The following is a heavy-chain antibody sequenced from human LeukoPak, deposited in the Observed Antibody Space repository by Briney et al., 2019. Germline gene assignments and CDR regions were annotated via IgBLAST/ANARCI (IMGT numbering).Heavy chain of an antibody. CDR1: GFTFSSYE. D-gene: IGHD6-19*01. CDR3: ARDRSFNSGWLDY. J-gene: IGHJ4*02. CDR2: ISSSGSTI. Sequence: PGGSLRLSCAASGFTFSSYEMNWVRQAPGKGLEWLSYISSSGSTIFYADSVKGRFTISRDNAKNSLYLQVNSLRAEDTAVYYCARDRSFNSGWLDYWGQGTLVTVSS. V-gene: IGHV3-48*03.